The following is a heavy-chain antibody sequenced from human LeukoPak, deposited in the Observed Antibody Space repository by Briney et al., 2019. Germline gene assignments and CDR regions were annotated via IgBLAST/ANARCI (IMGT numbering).Heavy chain of an antibody. J-gene: IGHJ5*02. CDR2: IIPIFGTA. CDR3: ARGGSQDTAMVT. CDR1: GGTFSSYA. Sequence: SVNVSCKASGGTFSSYAISWVRQAPGLGLEWMGGIIPIFGTANYAQKFQGRVTITADESTSTAYMELSSLRSEDTAVYYCARGGSQDTAMVTWGQGTLVTVSS. D-gene: IGHD5-18*01. V-gene: IGHV1-69*01.